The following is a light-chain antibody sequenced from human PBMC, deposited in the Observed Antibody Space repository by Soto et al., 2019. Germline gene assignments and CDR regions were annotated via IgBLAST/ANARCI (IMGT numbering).Light chain of an antibody. Sequence: IQLTQSPSSLSASVGDRVTITCRASQDISHYLAWYQQKPGKVTKLLIYAASTLQSGVTSRFSGSGSGTDFTLTITSLKPDDIATYYCQKYNSAPLTLAEGPRWIS. CDR1: QDISHY. CDR2: AAS. V-gene: IGKV1-27*01. CDR3: QKYNSAPLT. J-gene: IGKJ4*01.